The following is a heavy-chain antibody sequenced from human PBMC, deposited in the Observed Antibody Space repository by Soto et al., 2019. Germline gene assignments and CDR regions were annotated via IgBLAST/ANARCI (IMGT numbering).Heavy chain of an antibody. V-gene: IGHV3-9*01. J-gene: IGHJ4*02. CDR3: VSWDDIVVSND. D-gene: IGHD5-12*01. Sequence: GGSLRLSCAASGFTFEDYAMHWVRQAPGKGLEWVAGISWNSGNIGFADSVKGRFTISRDNAKNSLYLQMNSLRVDDTAVYYCVSWDDIVVSNDWGQGSLVTVSS. CDR2: ISWNSGNI. CDR1: GFTFEDYA.